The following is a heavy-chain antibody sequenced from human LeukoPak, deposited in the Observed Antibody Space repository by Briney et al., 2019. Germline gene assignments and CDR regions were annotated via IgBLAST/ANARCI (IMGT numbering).Heavy chain of an antibody. V-gene: IGHV3-7*01. J-gene: IGHJ3*02. D-gene: IGHD2-21*01. CDR3: AREGDGHNDAFDI. Sequence: QPGGSLRLSCAASGFTFSSYWMSWVRQAPGKGLEWVANIKEDGSEKYYADSVKGRFTISRDNAKNTLYLQMHSLRAEDTAVYYCAREGDGHNDAFDIWGQGTMVTVSS. CDR1: GFTFSSYW. CDR2: IKEDGSEK.